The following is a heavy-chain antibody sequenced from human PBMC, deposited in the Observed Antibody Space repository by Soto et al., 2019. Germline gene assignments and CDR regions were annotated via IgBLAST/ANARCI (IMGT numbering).Heavy chain of an antibody. D-gene: IGHD2-21*02. CDR2: IWYDGSRQ. V-gene: IGHV3-33*01. CDR3: ARDIGVTDYRLDY. CDR1: GFTFSNYG. J-gene: IGHJ4*02. Sequence: GGSLRLSCAASGFTFSNYGLHWVRQAPGKGLEWVAVIWYDGSRQYYVDSVKGRFTISRDDFRDTLYLQMDSLRAEDTAVYYCARDIGVTDYRLDYWGQGTLVTVSS.